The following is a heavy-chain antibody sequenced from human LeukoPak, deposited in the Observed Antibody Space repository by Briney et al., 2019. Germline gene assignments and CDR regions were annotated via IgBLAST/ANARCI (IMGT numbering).Heavy chain of an antibody. CDR3: ANLIAAAGSLMDV. CDR1: GDCVSSNSAA. CDR2: TYYRSKWYN. D-gene: IGHD6-13*01. V-gene: IGHV6-1*01. Sequence: SQTLSLTCAISGDCVSSNSAAWNWIRQSPSRGLEWLGRTYYRSKWYNNYAVSVKSRITINADTSKNQFSLQLSSVTPDDTAVYYCANLIAAAGSLMDVWGQGTTVTVSS. J-gene: IGHJ6*02.